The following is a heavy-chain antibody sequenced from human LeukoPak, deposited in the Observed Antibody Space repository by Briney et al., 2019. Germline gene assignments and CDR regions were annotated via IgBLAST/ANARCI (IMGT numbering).Heavy chain of an antibody. CDR1: GGSISTGNYW. J-gene: IGHJ4*02. Sequence: SETLSLTCDVSGGSISTGNYWWGWLRQPPGKGLEWIGIIFHTGKTHDNPSLRGRVSMSVDTSKNQFSLRLSAVTAADTAVYYCARQMGVGVWTLDYWGQGALVTVSS. D-gene: IGHD3-16*01. CDR2: IFHTGKT. CDR3: ARQMGVGVWTLDY. V-gene: IGHV4-39*01.